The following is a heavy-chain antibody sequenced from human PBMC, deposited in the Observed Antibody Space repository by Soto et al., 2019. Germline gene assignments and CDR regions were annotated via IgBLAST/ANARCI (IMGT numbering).Heavy chain of an antibody. CDR3: TSRIRATNDY. Sequence: TGGSLRLSCAASGFNFSNAWMNWVRQATGKGLEWVGRVKSKSNGETTDYAVPAKGRFTISRDDSINTVYLQMNSLQTEDTAVYYCTSRIRATNDYWGQGTLVTVSS. J-gene: IGHJ4*02. D-gene: IGHD1-20*01. CDR2: VKSKSNGETT. V-gene: IGHV3-15*07. CDR1: GFNFSNAW.